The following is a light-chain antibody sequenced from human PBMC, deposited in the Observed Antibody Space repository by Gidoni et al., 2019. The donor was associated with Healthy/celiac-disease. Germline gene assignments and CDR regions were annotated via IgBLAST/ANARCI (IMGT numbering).Light chain of an antibody. Sequence: DIQMTQSPSSLSASVGDSVTITCQASQDISNYLNWYQQKPGKAPKLLIYDATNLETGVPSRFSGRGSGTDFTFTISSLQPEDIATYYCQQYDNLPITFGPGTKVDIK. CDR1: QDISNY. J-gene: IGKJ3*01. V-gene: IGKV1-33*01. CDR3: QQYDNLPIT. CDR2: DAT.